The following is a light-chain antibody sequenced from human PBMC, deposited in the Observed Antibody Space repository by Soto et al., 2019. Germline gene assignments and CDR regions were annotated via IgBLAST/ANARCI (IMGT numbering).Light chain of an antibody. CDR1: QSISSSS. CDR3: QQYGSSPWT. J-gene: IGKJ1*01. CDR2: GAS. V-gene: IGKV3-20*01. Sequence: EIVLTQSPGTLSLSPGERATLSCRASQSISSSSLAWYQQKPGQAPRLLIDGASSRATGIPDRFSGSGSGTDFTLTISRLEPEDFAVYYCQQYGSSPWTFGQGTKVDIK.